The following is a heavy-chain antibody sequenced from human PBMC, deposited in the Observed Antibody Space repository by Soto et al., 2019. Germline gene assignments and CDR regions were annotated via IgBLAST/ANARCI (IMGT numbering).Heavy chain of an antibody. CDR2: IYSGGST. CDR3: ARDDRHYDILNPAPHYYMDV. Sequence: GGSLRLSCAASGFTVSSNYMSWVRQAPGKGLEWVSVIYSGGSTYYADSVKGRFTISRDNSKNTLYLQMNSLRAEATAVYYCARDDRHYDILNPAPHYYMDVWGKGTTVTVSS. CDR1: GFTVSSNY. J-gene: IGHJ6*03. D-gene: IGHD3-9*01. V-gene: IGHV3-66*01.